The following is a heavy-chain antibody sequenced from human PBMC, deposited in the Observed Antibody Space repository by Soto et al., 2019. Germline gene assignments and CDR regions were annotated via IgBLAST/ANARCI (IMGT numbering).Heavy chain of an antibody. CDR2: IYHSGST. D-gene: IGHD3-10*01. Sequence: SETLSLTCAVSGGSISSGGYSWSWIRQPPGKGREWIGYIYHSGSTYYNPSLKSRVTISVDRSKNQFSLKLSSVTAADTAVYYCARERKDYNGSGSYFDYWGQGTLVTVSS. CDR3: ARERKDYNGSGSYFDY. CDR1: GGSISSGGYS. V-gene: IGHV4-30-2*01. J-gene: IGHJ4*02.